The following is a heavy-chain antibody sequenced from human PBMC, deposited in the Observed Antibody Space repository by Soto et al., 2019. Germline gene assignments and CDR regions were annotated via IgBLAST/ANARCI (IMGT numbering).Heavy chain of an antibody. Sequence: GGSLRLSCAASGFTFNNYAMSWVRQAPGKGLEWVSAISGNDGSTFYADSLGGRFTISRDNSKNTLYLEMKSLRAGDTAMYYCAKTSSASGRECPGHWGQGAQVTVSS. CDR1: GFTFNNYA. V-gene: IGHV3-23*01. D-gene: IGHD3-10*02. CDR2: ISGNDGST. CDR3: AKTSSASGRECPGH. J-gene: IGHJ4*02.